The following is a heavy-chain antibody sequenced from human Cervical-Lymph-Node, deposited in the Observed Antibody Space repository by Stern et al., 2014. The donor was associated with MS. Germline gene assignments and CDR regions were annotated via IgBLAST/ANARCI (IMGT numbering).Heavy chain of an antibody. J-gene: IGHJ6*02. CDR1: GFSLSNSV. Sequence: VQLVGSGGGVVQPGRSLTLSCAASGFSLSNSVMHWVRQAPGKVLECVAVMSFDGGNKKYGDSVKGRFSISRDMANNTLFLQMNSLRPEDTAVYYCMGVGDAMHVWGQGTTVIVSS. CDR2: MSFDGGNK. CDR3: MGVGDAMHV. V-gene: IGHV3-30*03.